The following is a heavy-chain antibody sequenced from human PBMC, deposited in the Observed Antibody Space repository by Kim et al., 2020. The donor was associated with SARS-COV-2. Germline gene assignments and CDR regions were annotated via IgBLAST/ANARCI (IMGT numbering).Heavy chain of an antibody. Sequence: YYADSVKGRFTISRDNAKNSLYLQMNSLRAEDTAVYYCAVVVPFNNWFDPWGQGTLVTVSS. V-gene: IGHV3-11*04. CDR3: AVVVPFNNWFDP. D-gene: IGHD2-2*01. J-gene: IGHJ5*02.